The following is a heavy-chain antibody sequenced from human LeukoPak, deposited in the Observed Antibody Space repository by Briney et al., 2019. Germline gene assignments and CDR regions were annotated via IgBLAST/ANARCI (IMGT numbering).Heavy chain of an antibody. V-gene: IGHV1-18*01. CDR2: ISAYNGNT. CDR3: ARDSPYQLLYPVAKYYHGMGV. CDR1: GYTFTSYG. D-gene: IGHD2-2*02. J-gene: IGHJ6*02. Sequence: GASVKVSCKASGYTFTSYGISWVRQAPGQGLEWMGWISAYNGNTNYAQKLQGRVTMTTDTSTSTAYMELRSLRSDDTAVYYCARDSPYQLLYPVAKYYHGMGVWGQGTTVTVSS.